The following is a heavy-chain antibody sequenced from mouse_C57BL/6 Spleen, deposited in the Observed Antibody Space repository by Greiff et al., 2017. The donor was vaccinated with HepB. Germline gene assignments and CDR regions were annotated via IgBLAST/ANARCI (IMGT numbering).Heavy chain of an antibody. Sequence: QVQLQQSGAELVRPGASVTLSCKASGYTFTDYEMHWVKQTPVHGLEWIGAIDPETGGTAYNQKFKGKAILTADKSSSTAYMELRSLTSEDSAVYYCTRDDYDDGFAYWGQGTLVTVSA. CDR2: IDPETGGT. D-gene: IGHD2-4*01. J-gene: IGHJ3*01. CDR3: TRDDYDDGFAY. V-gene: IGHV1-15*01. CDR1: GYTFTDYE.